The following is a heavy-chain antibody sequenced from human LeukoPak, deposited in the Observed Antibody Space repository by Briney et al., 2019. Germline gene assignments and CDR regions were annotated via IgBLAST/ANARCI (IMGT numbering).Heavy chain of an antibody. CDR2: ISSSGNAI. J-gene: IGHJ4*02. V-gene: IGHV3-11*01. CDR1: GFRFSDFY. CDR3: ARRAGAYSHPYDY. D-gene: IGHD4/OR15-4a*01. Sequence: PGGSLRLSCAASGFRFSDFYMSWIRQAPGKGLEWVSQISSSGNAIYYTDSVKGRFTISRDNGKNSLFLQMNSLRAEDTAVYYCARRAGAYSHPYDYWGQGTLVTVSS.